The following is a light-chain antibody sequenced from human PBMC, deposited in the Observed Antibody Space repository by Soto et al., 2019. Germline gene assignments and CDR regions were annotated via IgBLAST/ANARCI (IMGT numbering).Light chain of an antibody. CDR2: MGS. J-gene: IGKJ5*01. CDR1: QSLLHTDGNNY. CDR3: MQSLQAPLT. Sequence: DIVMTQSPLSLPVTPGEPASISCRSSQSLLHTDGNNYLDWILQKPGQSPQLLIYMGSIRASGGPDRFRGSGSGKDFTLKISRGEAEDVGSYYCMQSLQAPLTFGQGTRLEIK. V-gene: IGKV2-28*01.